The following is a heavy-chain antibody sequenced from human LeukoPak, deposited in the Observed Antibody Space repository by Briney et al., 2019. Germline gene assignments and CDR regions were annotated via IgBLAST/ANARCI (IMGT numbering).Heavy chain of an antibody. V-gene: IGHV3-7*04. CDR2: MNQLGNEK. J-gene: IGHJ4*02. D-gene: IGHD3-16*01. Sequence: GGSLRLSCAASGFTFSHYWMAWVRQAPGKGLEWVAYMNQLGNEKNYLDSVKGRFTISRDNAKNSLYLQMNSLRAEDTAVYYCARGTYYYEFWGQGTLVTVSS. CDR1: GFTFSHYW. CDR3: ARGTYYYEF.